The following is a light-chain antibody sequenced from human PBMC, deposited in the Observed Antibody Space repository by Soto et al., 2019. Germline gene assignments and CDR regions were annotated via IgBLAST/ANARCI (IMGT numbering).Light chain of an antibody. Sequence: QSVLTQPPSASGTPGQRVTISCSGSSSNIESNTVNWYQQLPGTAPKLLMYSNNKRPSGVPDRFSGSKSGTSASLAISGLQSEDEADYYCAAWDDSLNGWVFGGGTKLTVL. CDR1: SSNIESNT. CDR2: SNN. V-gene: IGLV1-44*01. J-gene: IGLJ3*02. CDR3: AAWDDSLNGWV.